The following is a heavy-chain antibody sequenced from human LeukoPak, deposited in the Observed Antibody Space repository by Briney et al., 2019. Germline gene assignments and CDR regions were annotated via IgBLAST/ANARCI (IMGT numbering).Heavy chain of an antibody. J-gene: IGHJ4*02. CDR1: GFTFSSYE. CDR2: ISSSGSTI. D-gene: IGHD2-2*01. Sequence: GGSLRLSCAASGFTFSSYEMNWVRQAPGKGLEWVSYISSSGSTIYYADPVKGRFTISRDNAKNSLYLQMNSLRAEDTAVYYCARDLVTATYWGQGTLVTVSS. CDR3: ARDLVTATY. V-gene: IGHV3-48*03.